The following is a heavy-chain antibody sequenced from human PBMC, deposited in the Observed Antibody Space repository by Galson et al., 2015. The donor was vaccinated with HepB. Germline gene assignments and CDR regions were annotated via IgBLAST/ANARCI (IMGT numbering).Heavy chain of an antibody. Sequence: PALVKPTQTLTLTCTFSGFSLTTSGVSVGWIRQPPGKALGWLALIYWDDDNRYSPSLNTRHTITKDTSKNQVVLTMTNMDPVDTGTYYCVYNSPRQQQAPNNYQYYYMDVWGKGTTVTVSS. CDR1: GFSLTTSGVS. V-gene: IGHV2-5*04. CDR2: IYWDDDN. J-gene: IGHJ6*03. CDR3: VYNSPRQQQAPNNYQYYYMDV. D-gene: IGHD6-13*01.